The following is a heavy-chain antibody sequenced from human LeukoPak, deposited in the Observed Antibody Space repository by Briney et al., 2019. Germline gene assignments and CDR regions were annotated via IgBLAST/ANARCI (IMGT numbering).Heavy chain of an antibody. Sequence: SETLSLTCSVSGGSISTYYWSWIRQPAGKGLEWIGRVHRSGNTNYNPSLQSRVTMSVDTSKIQIPLRLRFVTAADTAVYYCARDDFEYSVHYGMDVWGQETAVTVSS. CDR3: ARDDFEYSVHYGMDV. D-gene: IGHD3-9*01. CDR1: GGSISTYY. CDR2: VHRSGNT. V-gene: IGHV4-4*07. J-gene: IGHJ6*02.